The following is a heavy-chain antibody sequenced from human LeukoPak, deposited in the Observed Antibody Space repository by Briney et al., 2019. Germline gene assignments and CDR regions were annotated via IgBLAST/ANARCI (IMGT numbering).Heavy chain of an antibody. D-gene: IGHD3-16*01. V-gene: IGHV3-64*01. Sequence: PGGSLRLSCAASGFTLRTYAMHWVRQAPGKGLECVSAINNNGDSTYYANSVKGRFSISRDNSKNTLYLQMGSLRAEDTAVYYCARELIGPFDYWGQGTLVTVSS. CDR2: INNNGDST. J-gene: IGHJ4*02. CDR3: ARELIGPFDY. CDR1: GFTLRTYA.